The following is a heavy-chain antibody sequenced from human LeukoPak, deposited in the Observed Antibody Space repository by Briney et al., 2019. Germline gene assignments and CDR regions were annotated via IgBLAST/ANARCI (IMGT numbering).Heavy chain of an antibody. Sequence: PGGSPSLSCTASEFTFSFYTMTWVRQAPGMGLEWVSSVVSSSEYKSYADAVRGRFTISRDNARNSLFLKMDSLRVEDTAVYYCARDFDDYFGYFDLWGRGTLVTVSS. CDR2: VVSSSEYK. J-gene: IGHJ2*01. D-gene: IGHD2/OR15-2a*01. V-gene: IGHV3-21*01. CDR1: EFTFSFYT. CDR3: ARDFDDYFGYFDL.